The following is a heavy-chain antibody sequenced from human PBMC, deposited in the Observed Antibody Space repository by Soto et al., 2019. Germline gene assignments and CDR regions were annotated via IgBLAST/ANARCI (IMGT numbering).Heavy chain of an antibody. Sequence: GGSLRLSCAASGFTFNSYAMHWVRQAPGKGLEWVAIISYDGSIKYYADSVKGRFTISRDNSKNTLYLQMSSLRIEDTAVYYCARRYYDSSGYHSGYYYGMDVWGQGTTVTVSS. CDR1: GFTFNSYA. CDR2: ISYDGSIK. CDR3: ARRYYDSSGYHSGYYYGMDV. D-gene: IGHD3-22*01. J-gene: IGHJ6*02. V-gene: IGHV3-30-3*01.